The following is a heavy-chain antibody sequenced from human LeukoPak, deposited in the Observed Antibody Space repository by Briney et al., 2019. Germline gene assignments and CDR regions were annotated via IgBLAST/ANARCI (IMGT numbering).Heavy chain of an antibody. D-gene: IGHD3-22*01. CDR3: ASHASYYYDSSGYRHFDF. Sequence: PGGSLRLSCVASGLTFEDYALSWVCQAPGKGLEWVSGINWNGGSTGYADSVKGRFTISRDNAKNSLYLQMNSLRAEDTALYYCASHASYYYDSSGYRHFDFWGQGTLVTVSS. CDR1: GLTFEDYA. J-gene: IGHJ4*02. CDR2: INWNGGST. V-gene: IGHV3-20*04.